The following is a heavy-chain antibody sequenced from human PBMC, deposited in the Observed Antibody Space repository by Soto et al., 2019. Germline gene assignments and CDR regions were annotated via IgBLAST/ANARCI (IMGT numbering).Heavy chain of an antibody. CDR2: IWYDGVNK. J-gene: IGHJ4*02. CDR1: GFTFSSYG. D-gene: IGHD5-12*01. V-gene: IGHV3-33*01. CDR3: ARVQRRGYGFDF. Sequence: QVQLVESGGGVVQPGTSLRLSCVASGFTFSSYGMQWVRQAPGKGLEWVALIWYDGVNKYVADSVKGRFTVSRDNSRNTLYLQMNSLRYEDTTVYYCARVQRRGYGFDFWGQGTLVTVSS.